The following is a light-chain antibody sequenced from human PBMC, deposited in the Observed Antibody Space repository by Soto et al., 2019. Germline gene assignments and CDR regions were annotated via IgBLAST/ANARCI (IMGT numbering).Light chain of an antibody. V-gene: IGKV1-8*01. CDR1: QGISSY. J-gene: IGKJ5*01. CDR2: AAS. Sequence: AIRMTQSPSSFSASTGDRVTITCRASQGISSYLAWYQQKPGKAPKLLIYAASTLQSGVPSRFSGSGSGTDFTLTISCLQSEDFATYYCQQYYSTRGTFGQGTRLEIK. CDR3: QQYYSTRGT.